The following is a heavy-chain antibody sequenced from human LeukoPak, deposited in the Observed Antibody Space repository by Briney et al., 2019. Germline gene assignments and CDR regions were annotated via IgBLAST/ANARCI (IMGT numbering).Heavy chain of an antibody. CDR1: GFTFSGYW. CDR2: IKHDGSEK. J-gene: IGHJ4*02. CDR3: ARSRNFDWLLSDY. Sequence: GGSLRLSCAASGFTFSGYWMTWVRQAPGKRLEWVANIKHDGSEKYYVDSVKGRFTISRDNAKNSLYLQMNSLRAEDTAVYYCARSRNFDWLLSDYWGQGTLVTVSS. D-gene: IGHD3-9*01. V-gene: IGHV3-7*01.